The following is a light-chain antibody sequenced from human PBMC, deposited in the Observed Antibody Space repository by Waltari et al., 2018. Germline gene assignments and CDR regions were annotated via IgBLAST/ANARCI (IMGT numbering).Light chain of an antibody. Sequence: HSVLTQPPAVSEAPRQRVAIACSGSGSNLGHNAANWYQQLPGKAPKRLGDYAGRLPSGAAGRFDGCTSGTSASLAISGLQSVDEAAYYGAAWDDSLNGPVVGGGTNLTVL. V-gene: IGLV1-36*01. J-gene: IGLJ2*01. CDR3: AAWDDSLNGPV. CDR1: GSNLGHNA. CDR2: YAG.